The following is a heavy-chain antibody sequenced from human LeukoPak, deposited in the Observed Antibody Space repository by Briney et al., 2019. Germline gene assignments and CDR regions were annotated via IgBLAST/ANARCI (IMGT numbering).Heavy chain of an antibody. J-gene: IGHJ6*02. CDR3: AKDPKLFYYYYGMDV. CDR2: ISYDGSNK. V-gene: IGHV3-30*18. CDR1: GYTFSSYG. Sequence: GGSLRLSCAASGYTFSSYGMHWVRQAQGKGLEWVAVISYDGSNKYYADSVKGRFTISRDNSKNTPYLQMNSLRAEDTAVYYCAKDPKLFYYYYGMDVWGRGTTVTVSS. D-gene: IGHD2/OR15-2a*01.